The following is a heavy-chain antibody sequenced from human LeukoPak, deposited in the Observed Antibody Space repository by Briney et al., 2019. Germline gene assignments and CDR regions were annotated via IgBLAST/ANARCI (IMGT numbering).Heavy chain of an antibody. V-gene: IGHV1-2*02. CDR2: INPNRGGT. D-gene: IGHD1-26*01. Sequence: ASVKVSCKASGYTFTGYYMHWVRQAPGQGLEWMGWINPNRGGTNYAQKFQGRGTMTRDTSISTAYMELSRLRSDDTAVYYCARVGQVGATPPFDYWGQGTLVTVPS. CDR1: GYTFTGYY. J-gene: IGHJ4*02. CDR3: ARVGQVGATPPFDY.